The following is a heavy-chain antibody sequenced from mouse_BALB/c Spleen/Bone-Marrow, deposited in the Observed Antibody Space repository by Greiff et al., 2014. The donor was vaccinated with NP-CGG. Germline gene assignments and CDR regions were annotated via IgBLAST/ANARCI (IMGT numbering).Heavy chain of an antibody. Sequence: EVKLMESGGGLVKPGGSLKLSCAASGFTFSSYAMSWVRQTPEKRLEWVASISSGGSTYYSDSVKERFTISIDNARNNLYLQVSIVRSEDTAVDYCAKVTAATGVDYWGQGTSVTVSA. J-gene: IGHJ4*01. V-gene: IGHV5-6-5*01. CDR3: AKVTAATGVDY. D-gene: IGHD1-2*01. CDR2: ISSGGST. CDR1: GFTFSSYA.